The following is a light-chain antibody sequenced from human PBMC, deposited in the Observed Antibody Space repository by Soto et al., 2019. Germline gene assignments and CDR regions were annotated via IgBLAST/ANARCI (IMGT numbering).Light chain of an antibody. Sequence: QSVLSQPPSTSGTPGQRVTISCSGGTSNIGTYTVSWYQQFPETAPRLLIYGSDRRPSGVSDRFSGSKSGTSASLSIGGLHSEDEAHYYCAAWDDSLDGPTFGGGTKLTVL. CDR3: AAWDDSLDGPT. CDR1: TSNIGTYT. V-gene: IGLV1-44*01. CDR2: GSD. J-gene: IGLJ2*01.